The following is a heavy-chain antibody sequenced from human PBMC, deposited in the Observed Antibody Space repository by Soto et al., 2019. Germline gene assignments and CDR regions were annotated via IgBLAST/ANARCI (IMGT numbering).Heavy chain of an antibody. V-gene: IGHV3-74*03. CDR2: INGDGASL. J-gene: IGHJ6*02. D-gene: IGHD3-10*01. CDR1: GFIFSSFW. CDR3: AREGSLGLDV. Sequence: EVRLEEAGGGFVQPGGSLRVSCSGSGFIFSSFWMHWVRQGPGKGLEWVSRINGDGASLAYAESVKGRFSISRDNVKNTLHLQMNSLGVDGTAVYFFAREGSLGLDVWGRGTTVTVSS.